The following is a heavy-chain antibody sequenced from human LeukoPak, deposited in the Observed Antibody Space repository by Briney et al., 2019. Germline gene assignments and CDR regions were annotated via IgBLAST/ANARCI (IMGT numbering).Heavy chain of an antibody. CDR3: ARRGGWVTGIPMAVDY. Sequence: PGGSLRLSCAASGFTVSSNYMTWVRQAPGKGLEWVSVIYSGGSTYYADSVKGRFTISRGNSKNTVFLQMNSLRVEDTAVYYCARRGGWVTGIPMAVDYWGQGTLVTVSS. J-gene: IGHJ4*02. D-gene: IGHD1-20*01. CDR2: IYSGGST. CDR1: GFTVSSNY. V-gene: IGHV3-66*01.